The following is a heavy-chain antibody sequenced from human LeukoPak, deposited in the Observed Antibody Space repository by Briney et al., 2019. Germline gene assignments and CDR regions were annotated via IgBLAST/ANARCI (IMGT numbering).Heavy chain of an antibody. Sequence: SETLSLTCTVSGGSISSGDYYWSWIRQPPGKGLEWIGYIYYSGSTYYNPSLKSRVTISVDTSKNQFSLKLSSVTAADTAVYYCARVCHAGVLNFDYWGQGTPVTVSS. CDR2: IYYSGST. CDR1: GGSISSGDYY. CDR3: ARVCHAGVLNFDY. V-gene: IGHV4-30-4*01. D-gene: IGHD2-8*01. J-gene: IGHJ4*02.